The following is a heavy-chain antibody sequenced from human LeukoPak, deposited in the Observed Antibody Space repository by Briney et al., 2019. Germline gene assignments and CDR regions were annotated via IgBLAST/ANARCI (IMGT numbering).Heavy chain of an antibody. D-gene: IGHD5-12*01. V-gene: IGHV4-59*10. CDR1: GGSISTYY. CDR3: ARVPGGSGYDLNFYYGMDV. Sequence: SETLSLTCAVSGGSISTYYWSWIRQPAGKGLEWIGRVYTTGSTNYSPSLKNRLTMSTDTSKNQISLKLTSVSAADAAVYYCARVPGGSGYDLNFYYGMDVWGQGTTVTVSS. CDR2: VYTTGST. J-gene: IGHJ6*02.